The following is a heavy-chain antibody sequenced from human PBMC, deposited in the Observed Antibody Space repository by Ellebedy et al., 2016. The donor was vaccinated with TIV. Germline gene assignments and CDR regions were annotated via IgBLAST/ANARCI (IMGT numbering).Heavy chain of an antibody. Sequence: GESLKISCAASGFTFSNNAMTWVRQAPGKGLEWVSVISGSVMGLYTYYADFVKGRFTVSRDDSKNILYLQMNSLRDDDMAVYYCARLPTVRIAREVGWLDAWGRGTLVTVSS. J-gene: IGHJ5*02. V-gene: IGHV3-23*01. CDR1: GFTFSNNA. CDR3: ARLPTVRIAREVGWLDA. CDR2: ISGSVMGLYT. D-gene: IGHD6-13*01.